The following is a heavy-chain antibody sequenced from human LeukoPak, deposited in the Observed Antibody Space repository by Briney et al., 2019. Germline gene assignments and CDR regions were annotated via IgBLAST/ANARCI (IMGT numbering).Heavy chain of an antibody. J-gene: IGHJ6*02. CDR3: ARSLHQLLPLQDYYYGMDV. Sequence: EASVTVSCKASGGTFSSYAISWVRQAPGQGLEWMGRIIPILGIANYAQKFQGRVTITADKSTSTAYMELSSLRSEDTAVYYCARSLHQLLPLQDYYYGMDVWGQGTTVTVSS. CDR1: GGTFSSYA. D-gene: IGHD2-2*01. CDR2: IIPILGIA. V-gene: IGHV1-69*04.